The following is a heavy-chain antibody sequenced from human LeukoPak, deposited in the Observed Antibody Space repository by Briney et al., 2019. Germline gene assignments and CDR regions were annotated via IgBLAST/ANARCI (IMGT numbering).Heavy chain of an antibody. J-gene: IGHJ3*02. CDR3: ARESTVVEKIADAFDI. D-gene: IGHD4-23*01. CDR2: IRTSGTNI. Sequence: GGSLRLSCEVSGFTVTDYYMNWIRQAPGKGLEWISLIRTSGTNIYYADSVKGRFTISRDNAKNSVFLRMDNLRVDDTAVYYCARESTVVEKIADAFDIWGQGTMVTVSS. CDR1: GFTVTDYY. V-gene: IGHV3-11*01.